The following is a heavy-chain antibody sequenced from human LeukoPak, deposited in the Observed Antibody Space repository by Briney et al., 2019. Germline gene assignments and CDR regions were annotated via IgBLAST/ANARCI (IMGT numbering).Heavy chain of an antibody. J-gene: IGHJ6*02. CDR1: GGTFSSYA. D-gene: IGHD1-26*01. Sequence: SVKVSCKASGGTFSSYAISWVRQAPGQGLEWMGGIIPIFGTANYAQKFQGRVTITADESTSTAYMELSSLRSEDTAVYYCATIYSGSYVFYGMDVWGQGTTVTVSS. CDR2: IIPIFGTA. V-gene: IGHV1-69*13. CDR3: ATIYSGSYVFYGMDV.